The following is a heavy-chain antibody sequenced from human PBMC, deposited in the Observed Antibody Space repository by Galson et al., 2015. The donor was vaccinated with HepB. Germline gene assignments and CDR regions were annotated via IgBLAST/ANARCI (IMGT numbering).Heavy chain of an antibody. D-gene: IGHD2-15*01. CDR2: IYSDGST. V-gene: IGHV3-53*01. J-gene: IGHJ6*02. Sequence: SLRLSCAASGFTVSSNYMSWVRQAPGKGLEWVSIIYSDGSTYYADSVKGRFTISRDNSKNTLYLQINSLKAEDTAVYYCARVLFIDCSDGSCASHSYYYGIDVWGQGTTVTVSS. CDR1: GFTVSSNY. CDR3: ARVLFIDCSDGSCASHSYYYGIDV.